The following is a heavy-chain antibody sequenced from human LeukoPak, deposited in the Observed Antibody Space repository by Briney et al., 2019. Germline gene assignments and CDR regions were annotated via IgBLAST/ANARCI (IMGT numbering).Heavy chain of an antibody. D-gene: IGHD2/OR15-2a*01. CDR3: VRSASNAFDI. V-gene: IGHV1-2*02. Sequence: ASVKVSCKASGYTFTGYYMHWSRQAPGQGLEWMAWINPKSGGTNYAQKFQGRVTTTRDTSISTAYMELSRLRSDDTAVYYCVRSASNAFDIWGQGTMVTVSS. CDR1: GYTFTGYY. J-gene: IGHJ3*02. CDR2: INPKSGGT.